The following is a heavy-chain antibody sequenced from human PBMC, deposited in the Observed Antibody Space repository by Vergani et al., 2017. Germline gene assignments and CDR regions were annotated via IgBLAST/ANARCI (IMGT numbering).Heavy chain of an antibody. V-gene: IGHV1-69*12. Sequence: QVQLVQSGAEVKKPGSSVKVSCKASGGTFSSYAISWVRQAPGQGLEWMGGIIPIFGTANYAQKFQGRVTITADESTSTAYMELSRLRSEDTAVYYCATNYRYCSSTSCRTSYYYYYYMDVWGKGTTVTVSS. CDR3: ATNYRYCSSTSCRTSYYYYYYMDV. J-gene: IGHJ6*03. CDR1: GGTFSSYA. D-gene: IGHD2-2*01. CDR2: IIPIFGTA.